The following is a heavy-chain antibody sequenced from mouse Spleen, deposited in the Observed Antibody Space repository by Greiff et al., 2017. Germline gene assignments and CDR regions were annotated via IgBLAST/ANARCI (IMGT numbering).Heavy chain of an antibody. J-gene: IGHJ2*01. D-gene: IGHD6-5*01. Sequence: EVQRVESGGGLVKPGGSLKLSCAASGFTFSSYAMSWVRQTPEKRLEWVATISSGGSYTYYPDSVKGRFTISRDNAKNTLYLQMSSLRSEDTAMYYCARRPMSPYYFDYWGQGTTLTVSS. CDR3: ARRPMSPYYFDY. CDR1: GFTFSSYA. CDR2: ISSGGSYT. V-gene: IGHV5-9-3*01.